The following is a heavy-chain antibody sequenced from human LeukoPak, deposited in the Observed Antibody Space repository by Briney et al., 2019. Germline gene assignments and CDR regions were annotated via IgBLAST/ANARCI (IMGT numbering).Heavy chain of an antibody. CDR1: GYTFTVYY. Sequence: ASVTVSCKASGYTFTVYYMHWVRQAPGQGLEWMGWINPNSGGTNYAQKFQGRVTMTRDTSLSTAYMELSRLRSDDTAVYYCAREETTAAVFDYWGQGTLVTVSS. J-gene: IGHJ4*02. CDR2: INPNSGGT. D-gene: IGHD6-13*01. V-gene: IGHV1-2*02. CDR3: AREETTAAVFDY.